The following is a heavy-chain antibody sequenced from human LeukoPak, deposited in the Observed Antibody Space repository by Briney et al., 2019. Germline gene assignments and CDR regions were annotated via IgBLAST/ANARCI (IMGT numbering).Heavy chain of an antibody. Sequence: GRSLRLSCAASGLTFSSYAMHWVRQAPGKGLEWVAVISYDGSNKYYADSVKGRFTISRDNSKNTLYLQMNSLRAEDTAVYYCANGYYPDYWGQGTLVTVSS. J-gene: IGHJ4*02. CDR3: ANGYYPDY. CDR1: GLTFSSYA. CDR2: ISYDGSNK. V-gene: IGHV3-30-3*01.